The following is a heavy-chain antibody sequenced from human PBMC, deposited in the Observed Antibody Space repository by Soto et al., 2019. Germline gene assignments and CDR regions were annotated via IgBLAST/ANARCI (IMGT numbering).Heavy chain of an antibody. CDR1: WFTFSSYA. D-gene: IGHD6-19*01. Sequence: GGSLRLSCAASWFTFSSYAMSWVRQAPGKGLEWVSAISGSGGSTYYADSVKGRFTISRDNSKNTLYLQMNSLRAEDTAVYYCANGQWLANYYYYYGMDVWGQGTTVTVSS. CDR2: ISGSGGST. V-gene: IGHV3-23*01. J-gene: IGHJ6*02. CDR3: ANGQWLANYYYYYGMDV.